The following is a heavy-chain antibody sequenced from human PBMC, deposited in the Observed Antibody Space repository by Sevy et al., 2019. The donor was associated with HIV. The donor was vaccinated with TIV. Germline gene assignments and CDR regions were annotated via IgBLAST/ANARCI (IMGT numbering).Heavy chain of an antibody. J-gene: IGHJ4*02. CDR2: ISWNSGSI. CDR1: GFTFDDYA. D-gene: IGHD1-26*01. CDR3: GKDMGVGVGATFDY. V-gene: IGHV3-9*01. Sequence: GGSLRLSCAASGFTFDDYAMHWVRQAPGKGLEWVSGISWNSGSICYADSVKGRFTISRDNAKNSLYLQMNRLRAEDTALYCCGKDMGVGVGATFDYWGQGTLVTVSS.